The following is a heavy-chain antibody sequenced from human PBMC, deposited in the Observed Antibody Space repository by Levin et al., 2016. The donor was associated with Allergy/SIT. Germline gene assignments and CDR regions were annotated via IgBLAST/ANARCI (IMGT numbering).Heavy chain of an antibody. V-gene: IGHV3-33*06. Sequence: VRQAPGKGLEWVAFIWYDGSNKYYADSLKGRFTISRDNSKDTLYLQVNSLRTEDTAVYYCAKGLYNTDWGQGTLVTVSS. CDR3: AKGLYNTD. J-gene: IGHJ4*02. CDR2: IWYDGSNK. D-gene: IGHD1-14*01.